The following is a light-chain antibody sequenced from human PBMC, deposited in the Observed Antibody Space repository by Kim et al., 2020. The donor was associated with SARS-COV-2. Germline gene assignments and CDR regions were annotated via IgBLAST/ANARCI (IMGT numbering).Light chain of an antibody. Sequence: QSALTQPPSASGSPGQSVTISCTGTSSDVGGYNYVSWYQHHPGKAPKLMIYDVTERPSGVPDRFSGSNSGNTASLTVSGLQAEDEADYYCTSYAGNSSLRFGGGTKLTVL. V-gene: IGLV2-8*01. CDR2: DVT. J-gene: IGLJ2*01. CDR1: SSDVGGYNY. CDR3: TSYAGNSSLR.